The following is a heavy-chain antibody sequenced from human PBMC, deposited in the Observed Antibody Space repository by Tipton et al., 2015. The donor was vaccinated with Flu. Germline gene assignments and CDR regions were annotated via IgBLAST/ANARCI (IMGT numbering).Heavy chain of an antibody. CDR3: AKVKFGWVES. Sequence: TLSLTCSVSGGPITSSSYYWGWIRQPPGRGLEWAGSIYYTGYTYHNPSLKSRLAMSIDTSKSQFSLRLTSMTAADTAVYYCAKVKFGWVESWAQGTLVTASS. CDR2: IYYTGYT. J-gene: IGHJ5*01. D-gene: IGHD3-16*01. CDR1: GGPITSSSYY. V-gene: IGHV4-39*07.